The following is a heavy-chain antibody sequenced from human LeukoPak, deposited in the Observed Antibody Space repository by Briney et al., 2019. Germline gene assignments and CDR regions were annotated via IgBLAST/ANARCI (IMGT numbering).Heavy chain of an antibody. D-gene: IGHD3-9*01. CDR2: INTNTGNP. CDR1: GYTFTSYA. J-gene: IGHJ3*02. V-gene: IGHV7-4-1*02. Sequence: ASVKVSCKASGYTFTSYAMNWVRQAPGQGLEWMGWINTNTGNPTYAQGFTGRFVFSLDTSVSTAYLQISSLKAEDTAVYYCAREGKTYYDILTGYLDAFDIWGQGTMVTVSS. CDR3: AREGKTYYDILTGYLDAFDI.